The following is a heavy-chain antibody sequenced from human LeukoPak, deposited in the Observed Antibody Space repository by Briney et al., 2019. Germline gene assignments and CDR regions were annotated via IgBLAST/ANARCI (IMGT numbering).Heavy chain of an antibody. CDR2: ISGSGGST. CDR1: GFTFSTYG. J-gene: IGHJ4*02. D-gene: IGHD3-22*01. CDR3: AKGALDSPFDY. V-gene: IGHV3-23*01. Sequence: GGSLRLSCATSGFTFSTYGMHWVRQAPGKGLEWVSAISGSGGSTYYADSVKGRFTISRDNSKNTLYLQMNSLRAEDTAVYYCAKGALDSPFDYWGQGTLVTVSS.